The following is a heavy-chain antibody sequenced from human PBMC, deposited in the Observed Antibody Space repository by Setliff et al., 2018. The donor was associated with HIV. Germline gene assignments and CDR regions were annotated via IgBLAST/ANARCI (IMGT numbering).Heavy chain of an antibody. CDR1: GGSISSGGYY. J-gene: IGHJ3*01. CDR3: ARAPPGIQNDAFDV. Sequence: PSETLSLTCSVSGGSISSGGYYWTWTRQPAGKGPEWIGHIYTNGYTNYNPSLTSRVTISVDTSKNQFSLKLTSVTAADTAVYYCARAPPGIQNDAFDVWGQGTMVTVSS. V-gene: IGHV4-61*09. CDR2: IYTNGYT.